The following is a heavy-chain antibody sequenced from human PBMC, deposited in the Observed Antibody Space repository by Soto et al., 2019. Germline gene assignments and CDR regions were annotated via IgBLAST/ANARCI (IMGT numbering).Heavy chain of an antibody. CDR3: ARFDIVVVPAEDNWFDP. D-gene: IGHD2-2*01. CDR2: IYYGGTT. CDR1: GGSFSPNY. Sequence: SETLSLTCTVSGGSFSPNYWSWIRQPPGKGLEWVGYIYYGGTTSYNPSLKSRVTISVDTSKNQFSLKLSSVTAADTAVYYCARFDIVVVPAEDNWFDPRGQGTLVTVSS. J-gene: IGHJ5*02. V-gene: IGHV4-59*12.